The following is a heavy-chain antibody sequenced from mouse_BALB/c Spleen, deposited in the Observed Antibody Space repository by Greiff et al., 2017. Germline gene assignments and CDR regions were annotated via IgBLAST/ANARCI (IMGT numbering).Heavy chain of an antibody. CDR1: GYTFTSYW. CDR3: AGGYYGSTLFAY. D-gene: IGHD1-1*01. CDR2: IDPSDSYT. V-gene: IGHV1-69*02. J-gene: IGHJ3*01. Sequence: QVQLQQPGAELVKPGASVKLSCKASGYTFTSYWMHWVKQRPGQGLEWIGEIDPSDSYTNYNQKFKGKATLTVDKSSSTTYVQLSSLTSEDYAVYYCAGGYYGSTLFAYWGQGTLVTVSA.